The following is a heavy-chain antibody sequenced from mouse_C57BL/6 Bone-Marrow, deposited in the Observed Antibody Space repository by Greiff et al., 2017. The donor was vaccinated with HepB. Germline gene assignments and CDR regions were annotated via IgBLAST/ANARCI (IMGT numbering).Heavy chain of an antibody. CDR2: INPNNGGT. CDR1: GYTFTDYY. Sequence: EVKLQQSGPELVKPGASVKISCKASGYTFTDYYMNWVKQSHGKSLEWIGDINPNNGGTSYNQKFKGKATLTVDKSSSTAYMELRSLTSEDSAVYYCASPGTYAMDYWGQGTSVTVSS. V-gene: IGHV1-26*01. J-gene: IGHJ4*01. D-gene: IGHD3-1*01. CDR3: ASPGTYAMDY.